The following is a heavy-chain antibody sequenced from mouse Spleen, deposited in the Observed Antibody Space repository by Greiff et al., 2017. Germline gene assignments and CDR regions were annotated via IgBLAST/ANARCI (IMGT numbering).Heavy chain of an antibody. CDR3: AYYYGSRRAMDY. CDR1: GYAFTNYL. CDR2: INPGSGGT. J-gene: IGHJ4*01. Sequence: QVQLQQSGAELVRPGTSVKVSCTASGYAFTNYLIEWVKQRPGQGLEWIGVINPGSGGTNYNEKFKGKATLTADKSSSTAYMQLSSLTSDDSAVYFCAYYYGSRRAMDYWGQGTSVTVSS. D-gene: IGHD1-1*01. V-gene: IGHV1-54*01.